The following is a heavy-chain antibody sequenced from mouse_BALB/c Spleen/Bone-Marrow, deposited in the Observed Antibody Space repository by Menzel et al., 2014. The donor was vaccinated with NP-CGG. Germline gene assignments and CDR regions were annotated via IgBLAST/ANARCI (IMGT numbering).Heavy chain of an antibody. Sequence: EVQRVESGGGLVEPGGSLKLSCAASGFTFIAHTMSWVRQTPEKRLEWVAYINNGGGSTYYPDTVKGRFTISRDNAKNTLYLQMSSLKSEDTAMYYCARHGEERPVLAMDYWGQGTSVTVSS. V-gene: IGHV5-12-2*01. D-gene: IGHD2-14*01. J-gene: IGHJ4*01. CDR3: ARHGEERPVLAMDY. CDR2: INNGGGST. CDR1: GFTFIAHT.